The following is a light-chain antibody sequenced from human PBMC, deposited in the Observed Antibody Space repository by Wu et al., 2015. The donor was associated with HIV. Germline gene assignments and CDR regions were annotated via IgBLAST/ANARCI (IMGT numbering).Light chain of an antibody. CDR3: HQYGYSPPYN. V-gene: IGKV3-20*01. Sequence: VLTQFPGTVSFSPGERVTLSCRASESIPASSLSWYQQTRGRAPRLLIYGTSKRASGVPDRFAGSGSGSEFTLTISRLEPEDFAVYYCHQYGYSPPYNFGQGTKLEIK. J-gene: IGKJ2*01. CDR1: ESIPASS. CDR2: GTS.